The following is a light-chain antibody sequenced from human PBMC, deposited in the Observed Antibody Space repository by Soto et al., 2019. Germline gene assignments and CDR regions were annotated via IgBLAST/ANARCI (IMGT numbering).Light chain of an antibody. CDR2: DVI. CDR1: SSDVGGYNY. V-gene: IGLV2-11*01. CDR3: CSYAGAYTLGA. J-gene: IGLJ3*02. Sequence: QSVLTQPRSVSGSPGQSVTISCTGTSSDVGGYNYVSWYQQYPGKAPKLMIYDVIKRPSGVPDRFSGSKSGNTASLTISGLQAEDEGDYYCCSYAGAYTLGAFGGGTKVTVL.